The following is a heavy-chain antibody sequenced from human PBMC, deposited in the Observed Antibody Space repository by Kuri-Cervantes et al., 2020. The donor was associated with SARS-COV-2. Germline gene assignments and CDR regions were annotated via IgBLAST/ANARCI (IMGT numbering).Heavy chain of an antibody. CDR1: GFTVSSNY. V-gene: IGHV3-53*05. J-gene: IGHJ4*02. Sequence: GESLKISCAASGFTVSSNYMSRVRQAPGKGLEWVSGINSDGSSTSYADSVKGRFTISRDNSKNTLYLQMNSLRAEDTAVYYCAKDQDSGYDRFDYWGQGTLVTVSS. CDR3: AKDQDSGYDRFDY. D-gene: IGHD5-12*01. CDR2: INSDGSST.